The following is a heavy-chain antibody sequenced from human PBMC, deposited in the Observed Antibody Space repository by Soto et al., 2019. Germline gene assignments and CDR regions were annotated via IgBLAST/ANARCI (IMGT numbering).Heavy chain of an antibody. CDR3: ARVPPWGNSAGDYYIQHYDS. Sequence: ASVKVSCKSSGFTFTSYAIHWLLQSPSRRPHWMGWINGGSGNTKYSQDFQGRVTFTRDTFATTAYLELSSLRSEDTAVYYCARVPPWGNSAGDYYIQHYDSWGQGTPVTVSS. J-gene: IGHJ4*02. V-gene: IGHV1-3*01. CDR2: INGGSGNT. CDR1: GFTFTSYA. D-gene: IGHD3-10*01.